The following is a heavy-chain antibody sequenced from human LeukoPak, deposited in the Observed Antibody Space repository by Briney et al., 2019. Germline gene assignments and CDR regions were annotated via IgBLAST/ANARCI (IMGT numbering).Heavy chain of an antibody. V-gene: IGHV3-33*01. J-gene: IGHJ6*02. Sequence: GGSLRLSCAASGFTFSSYGMHRVRQAPGKGLEWVAVIWYDGSNKYYADSVKGRFTISRENAKSSLYLQMNSLRAGDTAVYYCVSSSPPYYGLDVWGQGTTVTVSS. CDR3: VSSSPPYYGLDV. CDR2: IWYDGSNK. D-gene: IGHD6-6*01. CDR1: GFTFSSYG.